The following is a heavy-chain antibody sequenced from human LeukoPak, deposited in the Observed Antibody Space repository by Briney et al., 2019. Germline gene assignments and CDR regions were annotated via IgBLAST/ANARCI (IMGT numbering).Heavy chain of an antibody. CDR1: GFTFSSYG. CDR3: AKEEGYSYGYVYFDY. V-gene: IGHV3-30*18. CDR2: ISYDGSNK. Sequence: PGGSLRLSCAASGFTFSSYGMHWVRQAPGKGLEWVAVISYDGSNKYYADSVKGRFTISRDNSKNTLYLQMNSLRAEDTAVYYCAKEEGYSYGYVYFDYWGLGTLVTVSS. D-gene: IGHD5-18*01. J-gene: IGHJ4*02.